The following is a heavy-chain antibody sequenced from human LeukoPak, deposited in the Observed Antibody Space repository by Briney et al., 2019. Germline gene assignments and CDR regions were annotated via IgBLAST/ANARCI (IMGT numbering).Heavy chain of an antibody. CDR1: GFTFSSYN. J-gene: IGHJ4*02. D-gene: IGHD4-17*01. V-gene: IGHV3-21*01. CDR2: ISTSSSYI. Sequence: GGSLRLFCAASGFTFSSYNINWVRQAPGKGLEWVSSISTSSSYIYYADSVKGRFTISRDNSKNTLCLQMNSLRAEDTAVYYCAKEIWPTVTTPGHTHFDYWGQGTLVTVSS. CDR3: AKEIWPTVTTPGHTHFDY.